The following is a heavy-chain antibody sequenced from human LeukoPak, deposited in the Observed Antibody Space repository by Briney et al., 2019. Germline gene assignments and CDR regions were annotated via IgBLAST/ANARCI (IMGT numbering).Heavy chain of an antibody. V-gene: IGHV4-59*01. CDR1: GGSINNYY. CDR3: ARMPDILTGLDS. J-gene: IGHJ4*02. CDR2: IYYSGST. D-gene: IGHD3-9*01. Sequence: SETLSLTCTVSGGSINNYYWNWIRHPPGKGLEWIAYIYYSGSTNYNPSLKSRVTISVDTSKNQFTLKLASVTTADTAVYYCARMPDILTGLDSWGQGTLVTVSS.